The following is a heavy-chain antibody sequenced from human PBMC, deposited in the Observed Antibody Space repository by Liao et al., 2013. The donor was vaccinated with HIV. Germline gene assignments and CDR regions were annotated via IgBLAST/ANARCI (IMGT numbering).Heavy chain of an antibody. CDR3: ARAWGGDNYYYYYYMDV. CDR1: GGSISSYY. Sequence: QVQLQESGPGLVKPSETLSLTCTVSGGSISSYYWSWIRQPPGKGLEWIGYIYYSGSTNYNPSLKSRVTISVDTSKNQFSLKLSSVTAADTAVYYCARAWGGDNYYYYYYMDVWGKGTTVTVSS. V-gene: IGHV4-59*01. D-gene: IGHD4-17*01. J-gene: IGHJ6*03. CDR2: IYYSGST.